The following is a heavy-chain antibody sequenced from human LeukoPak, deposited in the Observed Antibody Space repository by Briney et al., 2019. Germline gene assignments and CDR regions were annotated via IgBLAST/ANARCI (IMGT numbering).Heavy chain of an antibody. J-gene: IGHJ4*02. CDR1: GFTFSTSA. CDR2: ISASGGST. V-gene: IGHV3-23*01. CDR3: AKVGRADDYYFDY. D-gene: IGHD3-3*01. Sequence: GGSLRLSCAASGFTFSTSAMSWVRQAPGKGLKWVSGISASGGSTYYADSVKGRFTISRDNSKNTLYLQINILRAEDTAVYYCAKVGRADDYYFDYWGQGTLVTVSS.